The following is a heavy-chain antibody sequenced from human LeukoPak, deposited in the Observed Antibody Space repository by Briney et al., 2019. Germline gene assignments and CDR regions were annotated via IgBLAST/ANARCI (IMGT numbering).Heavy chain of an antibody. CDR3: AKDQRWESPHYLDS. Sequence: PGGSLRLSCAVSGFTLTNHAVSWVRQAPGKGLEWVSIVVGTGGTYYADSVRGRFILSRDNSKNTLYVQMNSLRDEDTALYYCAKDQRWESPHYLDSWGQGTLVTVSS. D-gene: IGHD1-26*01. CDR1: GFTLTNHA. CDR2: VVGTGGT. V-gene: IGHV3-23*01. J-gene: IGHJ4*02.